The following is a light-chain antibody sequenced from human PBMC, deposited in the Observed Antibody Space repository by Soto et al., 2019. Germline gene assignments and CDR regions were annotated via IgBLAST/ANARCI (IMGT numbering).Light chain of an antibody. CDR2: DAS. CDR3: HQYSSYSWT. V-gene: IGKV1-9*01. Sequence: IQLTQSPSSLSASVGDRVTITCRASQGISSYLGWYQQKPGKAPNLLIYDASTLHSGVPSRFSGGGSGTDFTLTISSLQPDDFATYYCHQYSSYSWTFGQGTKVDNK. CDR1: QGISSY. J-gene: IGKJ1*01.